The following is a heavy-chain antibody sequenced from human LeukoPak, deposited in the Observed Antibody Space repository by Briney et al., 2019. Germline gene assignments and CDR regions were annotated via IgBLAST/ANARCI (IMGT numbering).Heavy chain of an antibody. CDR3: ARDRGCGGDCYYQLKPYNWFDP. D-gene: IGHD2-21*02. CDR2: IYYSGST. CDR1: GGSISSYY. V-gene: IGHV4-59*01. Sequence: SEILSLTCTVSGGSISSYYWSWIRQPPGKGLEWIGYIYYSGSTNYNPSLKSRVTISVDTSKNQFSLKLSSVTAADTAVYYCARDRGCGGDCYYQLKPYNWFDPWGQGTLVTVSS. J-gene: IGHJ5*02.